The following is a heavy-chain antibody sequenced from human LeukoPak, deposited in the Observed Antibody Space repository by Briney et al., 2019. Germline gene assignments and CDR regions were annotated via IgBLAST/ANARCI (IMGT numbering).Heavy chain of an antibody. CDR1: GFTFSSYT. CDR2: ISGSGGST. J-gene: IGHJ4*02. CDR3: AKSGVAGDY. D-gene: IGHD6-19*01. V-gene: IGHV3-23*01. Sequence: GGSLRLSCAASGFTFSSYTMSWVRQAPGKGLEWVSAISGSGGSTYYTDSVKGRFAISRDNSKNTLYLQMNSLRAEDTAVYYCAKSGVAGDYWGQGTLVTVSS.